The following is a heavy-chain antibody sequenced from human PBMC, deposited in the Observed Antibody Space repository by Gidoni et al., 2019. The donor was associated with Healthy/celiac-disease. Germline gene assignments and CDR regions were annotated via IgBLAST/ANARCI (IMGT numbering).Heavy chain of an antibody. V-gene: IGHV1-2*02. D-gene: IGHD1-26*01. CDR2: INPNSGGT. CDR3: ARDMRYGGFRPGRTAGYGMDV. J-gene: IGHJ6*02. Sequence: QVQLVQSVAEVKKPGASVKVSCKASGYTFTGYYMHWVRQAPGQGLEWMGWINPNSGGTNYAQKFQGRVTMTRDTSISTAYMELSRLRSDDTAVYYCARDMRYGGFRPGRTAGYGMDVWGQGTTITVSS. CDR1: GYTFTGYY.